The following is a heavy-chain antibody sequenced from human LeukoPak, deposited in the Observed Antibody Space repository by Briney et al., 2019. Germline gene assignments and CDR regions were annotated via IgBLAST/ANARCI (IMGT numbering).Heavy chain of an antibody. CDR2: IYYSGTT. CDR1: GVSISSSDYY. D-gene: IGHD2-21*02. Sequence: SQTLSLTCTVSGVSISSSDYYWSWIRQPPGKGLEWIGYIYYSGTTYYNPSLKSRVTISVDASKNQFSLKLSSVTAADTAVYYCARAWCGGDCYNRRGVYYYYYMDVWGKGTTVTVSS. J-gene: IGHJ6*03. CDR3: ARAWCGGDCYNRRGVYYYYYMDV. V-gene: IGHV4-30-4*08.